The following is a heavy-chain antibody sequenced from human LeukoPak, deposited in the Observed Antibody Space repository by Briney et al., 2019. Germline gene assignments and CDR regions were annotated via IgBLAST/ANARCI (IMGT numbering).Heavy chain of an antibody. Sequence: ASVKVSCKVSGYTLTELSMHWVRQAPGKGLEWMGGFDPEDGETIYAQKFQGRVTMTEDTSTDTAYMELSSLRSEDTAVYYCATDRAYYDILTGYSRGYDFDYWGQGTLVTVSS. V-gene: IGHV1-24*01. CDR1: GYTLTELS. D-gene: IGHD3-9*01. CDR3: ATDRAYYDILTGYSRGYDFDY. CDR2: FDPEDGET. J-gene: IGHJ4*02.